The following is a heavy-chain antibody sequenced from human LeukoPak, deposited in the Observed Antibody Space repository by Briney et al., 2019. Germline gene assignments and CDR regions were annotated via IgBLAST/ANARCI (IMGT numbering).Heavy chain of an antibody. CDR1: GFTFSSYE. V-gene: IGHV3-48*03. CDR3: ARGGVNTMVRGVIRYYYMDV. J-gene: IGHJ6*03. D-gene: IGHD3-10*01. Sequence: GGSLRLSCAASGFTFSSYEMNWVRQAPGKGLEWVSDISSSGSTKYYADSVKGRFTISRDNSKNTLYLQMNSLRAEDTAVYYCARGGVNTMVRGVIRYYYMDVWGKGTTVTISS. CDR2: ISSSGSTK.